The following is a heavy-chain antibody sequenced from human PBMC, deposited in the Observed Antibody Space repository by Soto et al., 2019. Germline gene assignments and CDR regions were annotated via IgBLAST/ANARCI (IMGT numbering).Heavy chain of an antibody. CDR1: GFTFSSYS. CDR2: ISSSSSYI. D-gene: IGHD3-16*02. V-gene: IGHV3-21*01. J-gene: IGHJ3*02. CDR3: ARDPPTHRGKFGGVIAKDAFDI. Sequence: GGSLRLSCAASGFTFSSYSMNWVRQAPGKGLEWVSSISSSSSYIYYADSVKGRFTISRDNAKNSLYLQMNSLRAEDTAVYYCARDPPTHRGKFGGVIAKDAFDIWGQGTMVTVSS.